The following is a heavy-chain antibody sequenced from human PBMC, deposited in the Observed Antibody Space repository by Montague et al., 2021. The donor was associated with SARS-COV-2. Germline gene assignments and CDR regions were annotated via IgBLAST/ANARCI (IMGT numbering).Heavy chain of an antibody. CDR1: GGSLNNYF. D-gene: IGHD3-22*01. Sequence: SETLSLTCTVSGGSLNNYFWSWIRQPPGKGLEWVGYISDSRSTKYNPSLQSRVTISVDTARNQFSLKLLSVTAADTAFYYCARVDSSGPGEYWGQGTLVSVSS. CDR2: ISDSRST. V-gene: IGHV4-59*08. J-gene: IGHJ4*02. CDR3: ARVDSSGPGEY.